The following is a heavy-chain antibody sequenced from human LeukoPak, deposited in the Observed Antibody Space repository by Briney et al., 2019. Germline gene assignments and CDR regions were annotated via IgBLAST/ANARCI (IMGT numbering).Heavy chain of an antibody. Sequence: ASVTVPCKASGYTFTGYYMHWVRQAPGQGLEWMGWINPNSGGTNYAQKFQGRVTMTRDSSISTAYMGLSRLRSDDTAVYYCARGMVADSDYWGQGTLVTVSS. CDR3: ARGMVADSDY. CDR2: INPNSGGT. D-gene: IGHD4/OR15-4a*01. J-gene: IGHJ4*02. V-gene: IGHV1-2*02. CDR1: GYTFTGYY.